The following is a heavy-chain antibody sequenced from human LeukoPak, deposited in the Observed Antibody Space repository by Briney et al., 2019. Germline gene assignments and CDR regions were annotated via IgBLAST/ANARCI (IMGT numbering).Heavy chain of an antibody. CDR2: ISYDGSNK. D-gene: IGHD6-13*01. Sequence: GGSLRLSCAASGFTFSSYGMHWVRQAPGKGLEWVAVISYDGSNKYYADSVKGRFTISRDNSKNTLYLQMNSLRAEDTAVYYCAKAEPPGIAVAGHFDYWGQGTLVTVSS. J-gene: IGHJ4*02. CDR3: AKAEPPGIAVAGHFDY. CDR1: GFTFSSYG. V-gene: IGHV3-30*18.